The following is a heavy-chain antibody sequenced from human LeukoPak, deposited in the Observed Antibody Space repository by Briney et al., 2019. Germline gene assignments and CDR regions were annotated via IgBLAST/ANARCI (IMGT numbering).Heavy chain of an antibody. CDR2: IYSGGYT. CDR3: ARESSTNYYYYYGMDV. D-gene: IGHD2-2*01. J-gene: IGHJ6*02. V-gene: IGHV4-59*12. CDR1: GGSINSYY. Sequence: SEALSLTCTVTGGSINSYYWSWIRQPPGKGLEWVGYIYSGGYTKYNPSLKNRVTISIAASEHQFSLKLNSVTAADTAVYYCARESSTNYYYYYGMDVWGQGTTVTVSS.